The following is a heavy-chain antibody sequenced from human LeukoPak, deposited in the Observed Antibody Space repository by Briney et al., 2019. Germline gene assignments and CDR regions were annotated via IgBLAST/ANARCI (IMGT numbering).Heavy chain of an antibody. CDR3: ARGTYSGYDLDY. J-gene: IGHJ4*02. V-gene: IGHV3-7*01. Sequence: GGSLRLSCAVSGFTVRSYWMSWVRQAPGKGLEWVANIKQDGSEKYYVDSVKGRFTISKDNAKNSLYLQMNSLRAEDTAVYYCARGTYSGYDLDYWGQGTLVTVSS. D-gene: IGHD5-12*01. CDR2: IKQDGSEK. CDR1: GFTVRSYW.